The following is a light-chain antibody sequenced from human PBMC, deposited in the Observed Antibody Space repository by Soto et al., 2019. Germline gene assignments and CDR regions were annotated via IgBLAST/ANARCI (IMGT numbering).Light chain of an antibody. J-gene: IGLJ2*01. CDR1: SSDVGGYNY. CDR2: DVY. Sequence: QSALTQPASVSGSPGQSITISCTGTSSDVGGYNYVSWFQQHPGKAPNLMIYDVYRRPSGVSYRFSGSKSGNTASLTISGLQAEDEADYYYSSYTTSSTVVFGGGTKLTVL. V-gene: IGLV2-14*01. CDR3: SSYTTSSTVV.